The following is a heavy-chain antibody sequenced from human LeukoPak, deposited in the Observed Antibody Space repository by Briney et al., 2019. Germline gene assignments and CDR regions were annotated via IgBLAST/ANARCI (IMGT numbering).Heavy chain of an antibody. D-gene: IGHD3-22*01. CDR3: ARTYDSSGYYSAYYYYYMDV. Sequence: PSETLSLTCAVSGYSISSGYYWGWIRQPPGKGLEWIGSIYHSGSTYYNPSLKSRVTISVDTSKNQFSLKLSSVTAADTAVYYCARTYDSSGYYSAYYYYYMDVWGKGTTVTVSS. V-gene: IGHV4-38-2*01. CDR1: GYSISSGYY. J-gene: IGHJ6*03. CDR2: IYHSGST.